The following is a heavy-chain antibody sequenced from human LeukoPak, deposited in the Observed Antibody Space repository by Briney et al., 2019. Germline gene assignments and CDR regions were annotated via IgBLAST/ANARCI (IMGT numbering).Heavy chain of an antibody. V-gene: IGHV3-30*03. CDR1: GFTFSSYG. Sequence: GGSLRLSCAASGFTFSSYGMHWVRQAPGKGLEWVAVISYDGSNKYYADSVKGRFTTSRDNSKNTLYLQMNSLRAEDTAVYYCAIPPPGYGDWLLYSLDYWGQGTLVTVSS. CDR2: ISYDGSNK. J-gene: IGHJ4*02. CDR3: AIPPPGYGDWLLYSLDY. D-gene: IGHD3-9*01.